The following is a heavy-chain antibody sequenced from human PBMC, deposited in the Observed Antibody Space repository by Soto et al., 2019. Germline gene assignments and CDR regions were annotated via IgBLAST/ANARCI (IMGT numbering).Heavy chain of an antibody. CDR3: ARGAPDIAAPDEVEMFDL. Sequence: GASVKVSCKASGYTFTSYGISWVRQAPGQGLEWMGWINPNSGGTNYAQKFQGWVTMTRDTSISTAYLQWSSLKASDTAMYYCARGAPDIAAPDEVEMFDLWGQGTLVTVSS. V-gene: IGHV1-2*04. CDR2: INPNSGGT. D-gene: IGHD6-13*01. CDR1: GYTFTSYG. J-gene: IGHJ5*02.